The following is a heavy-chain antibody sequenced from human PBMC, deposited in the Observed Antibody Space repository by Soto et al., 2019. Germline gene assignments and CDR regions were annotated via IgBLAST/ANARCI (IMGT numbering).Heavy chain of an antibody. CDR2: ISGSGGST. CDR1: GFTFSSYA. V-gene: IGHV3-23*01. CDR3: AARIRRGYDFRRGRSDY. D-gene: IGHD5-12*01. Sequence: EVQLLESGGGLVQPGGSLRLSCAASGFTFSSYAMSWVRQAPGKGLEWVSAISGSGGSTYYADSVKGRFTISRDNSKNQLYMQMNSLRAEETAVYYCAARIRRGYDFRRGRSDYWGQGTLVTVSS. J-gene: IGHJ4*02.